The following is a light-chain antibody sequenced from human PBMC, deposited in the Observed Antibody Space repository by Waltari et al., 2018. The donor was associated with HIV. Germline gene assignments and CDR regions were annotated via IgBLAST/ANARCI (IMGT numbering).Light chain of an antibody. CDR2: SDN. CDR1: SSNIGSNA. Sequence: QSVLTQPPSASGTPGQRVTISCSGGSSNIGSNAVSWYQQLPGTAPKLLIYSDNQRPSWVPDRFAGSKSGTSASLAISGLQSEDEADYHCAGWDDSVDGPVFGGGTILTVL. J-gene: IGLJ3*02. V-gene: IGLV1-44*01. CDR3: AGWDDSVDGPV.